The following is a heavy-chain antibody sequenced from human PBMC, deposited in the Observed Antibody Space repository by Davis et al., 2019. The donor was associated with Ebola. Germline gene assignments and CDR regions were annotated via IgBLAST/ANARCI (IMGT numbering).Heavy chain of an antibody. CDR1: GYTFSSYY. CDR2: INPSGGST. Sequence: AASVKVSCKASGYTFSSYYMNWVRQAPGQGLEWMGIINPSGGSTSYAQKFQGRVTMTRDTSTSTGYMDLSNLTSDDTAVYYCRVVVDEYFEYWAQGTLVSVSS. CDR3: RVVVDEYFEY. D-gene: IGHD2-21*01. J-gene: IGHJ4*02. V-gene: IGHV1-46*01.